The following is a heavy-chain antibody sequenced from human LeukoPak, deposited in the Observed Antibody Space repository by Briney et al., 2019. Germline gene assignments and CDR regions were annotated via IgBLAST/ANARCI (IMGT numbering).Heavy chain of an antibody. D-gene: IGHD2/OR15-2a*01. J-gene: IGHJ4*02. Sequence: GGSLRLSCAASGFTFSSYWMHWVRQAPGKGLEWVAFIRSDGSNKNYADSVKGRFTISRDSSKNTLYLQMNSLRAEDTAVYYCAKGAISACYSLDQWGQGTLVTVSS. V-gene: IGHV3-30*02. CDR2: IRSDGSNK. CDR3: AKGAISACYSLDQ. CDR1: GFTFSSYW.